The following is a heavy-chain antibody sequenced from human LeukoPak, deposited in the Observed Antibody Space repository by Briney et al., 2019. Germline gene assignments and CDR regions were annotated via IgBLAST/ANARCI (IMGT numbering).Heavy chain of an antibody. CDR3: ARDDRAAAGTDY. D-gene: IGHD6-13*01. CDR2: IYSGGSA. Sequence: GGSLRLSCAASGYTVSSNYMSWVRQAPGKGLEWVSVIYSGGSAYYADSVKGRFTISRDNSKSTLYPQMNNLRAEDTAVYYCARDDRAAAGTDYWGQGTLVTVSS. J-gene: IGHJ4*02. CDR1: GYTVSSNY. V-gene: IGHV3-53*01.